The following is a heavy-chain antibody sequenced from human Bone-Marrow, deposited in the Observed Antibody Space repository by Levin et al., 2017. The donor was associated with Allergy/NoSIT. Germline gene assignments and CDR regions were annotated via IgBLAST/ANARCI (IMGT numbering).Heavy chain of an antibody. CDR1: GISISTSGVG. Sequence: SGPTLVKPTETLTLTCSFSGISISTSGVGVAWLRQPPGKALEWLAQIYWNDDKRYSPSLKSRLTITKDTSKNQVVLTMTNMDPVDTATYFCAHRRVDYSDSSGYYYIEAFYVWGQGTMVTVSS. CDR2: IYWNDDK. V-gene: IGHV2-5*01. J-gene: IGHJ3*01. D-gene: IGHD3-22*01. CDR3: AHRRVDYSDSSGYYYIEAFYV.